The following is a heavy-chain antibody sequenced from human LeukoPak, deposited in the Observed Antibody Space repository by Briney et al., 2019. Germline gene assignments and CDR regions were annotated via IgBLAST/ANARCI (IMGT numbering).Heavy chain of an antibody. J-gene: IGHJ5*02. CDR2: IIPIFGTA. D-gene: IGHD2-21*02. CDR3: AREVGGDLKFDP. CDR1: GGTFSSYA. V-gene: IGHV1-69*13. Sequence: GASVKVSCKASGGTFSSYAISWVRQAPGQGLEWMGGIIPIFGTANYAQEFQGRVTITADESTSTAYMELSSLRSEDTAVYYCAREVGGDLKFDPWGQGTLVTVSS.